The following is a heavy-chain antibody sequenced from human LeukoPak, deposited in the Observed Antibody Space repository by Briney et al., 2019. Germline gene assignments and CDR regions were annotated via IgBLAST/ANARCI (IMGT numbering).Heavy chain of an antibody. Sequence: GGSLRLSCAASGFTFSSYGMHWVRQAPGKGLEWVAVISYDGSNKYYADSVKGRFTISRDNSKNTLYLQMNSLRAEDTAVYYCAKDRAYYDILTGLDYWGQGTLVTVSS. CDR2: ISYDGSNK. V-gene: IGHV3-30*18. CDR3: AKDRAYYDILTGLDY. CDR1: GFTFSSYG. J-gene: IGHJ4*02. D-gene: IGHD3-9*01.